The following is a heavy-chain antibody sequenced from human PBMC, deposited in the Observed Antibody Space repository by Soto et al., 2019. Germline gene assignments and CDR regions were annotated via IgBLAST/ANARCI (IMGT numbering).Heavy chain of an antibody. CDR2: IYYSGHT. CDR1: GGSVSSSY. J-gene: IGHJ4*02. D-gene: IGHD6-19*01. Sequence: SETLSLTCSVSGGSVSSSYWSWIRRPPGKGLEWIGYIYYSGHTNYNPSLKSRATISLDASKNQFSLNLTSVTAADTAVYHCARQKSGWLLTFDYWGQGTLVTVSS. V-gene: IGHV4-59*02. CDR3: ARQKSGWLLTFDY.